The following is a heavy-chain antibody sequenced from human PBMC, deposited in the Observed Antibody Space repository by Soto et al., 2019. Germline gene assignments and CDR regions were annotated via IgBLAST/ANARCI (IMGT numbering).Heavy chain of an antibody. CDR1: GYTFTSYA. D-gene: IGHD6-13*01. CDR3: ARVVAAGPRTPPFYSGMDV. CDR2: INAGNGNT. Sequence: ASVKVSCKASGYTFTSYAMHWVRQAPGQRLEWMGWINAGNGNTKYSQKFQGRVTITRDTSAGTAYMELSSLRSEDTAVYYCARVVAAGPRTPPFYSGMDVGGKGTRVTV. J-gene: IGHJ6*04. V-gene: IGHV1-3*01.